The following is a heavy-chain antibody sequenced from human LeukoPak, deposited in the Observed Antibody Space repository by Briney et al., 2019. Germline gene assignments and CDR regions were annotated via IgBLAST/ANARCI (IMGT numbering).Heavy chain of an antibody. D-gene: IGHD6-19*01. Sequence: TSSETLSLTCTVSGGSISSYYWSWIRQPPGKGLEWIGYIYYSGSTNYNPSLKSRVTISVDTSKNQFSLKLSSVTAADTAVYYCARGPQYIAVAGTVITYTDYWGQGTLVTVSS. CDR1: GGSISSYY. CDR2: IYYSGST. J-gene: IGHJ4*02. V-gene: IGHV4-59*12. CDR3: ARGPQYIAVAGTVITYTDY.